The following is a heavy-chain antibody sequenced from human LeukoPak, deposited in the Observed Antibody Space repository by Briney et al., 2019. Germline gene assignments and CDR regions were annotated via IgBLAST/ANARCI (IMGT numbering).Heavy chain of an antibody. CDR3: ARLFGGPVGIGY. CDR2: IYYSGST. J-gene: IGHJ4*02. V-gene: IGHV4-59*08. Sequence: SETLSLTCTVSGGSISSYYWSWIRQPPGKGLEWIGYIYYSGSTNYNPSLKSRVTISVDTSKNQFSLKLSSVTAADTAVYYCARLFGGPVGIGYWGQGTLVTVSS. D-gene: IGHD3-16*01. CDR1: GGSISSYY.